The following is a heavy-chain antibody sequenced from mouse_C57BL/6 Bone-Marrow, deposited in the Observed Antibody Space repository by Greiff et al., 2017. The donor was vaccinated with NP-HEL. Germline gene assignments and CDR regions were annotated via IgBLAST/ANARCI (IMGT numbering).Heavy chain of an antibody. Sequence: VQLQQSGPGLVAPSQSLSITCTVSGFSLTSYTISWVRQPPGKGLEWLGVIWTGGGTNYNSALKSRLSISTDNSKSQVFLKMNSLQTEDTARDDCARTPPLQRWDCDVWGTGTTVTVSS. CDR3: ARTPPLQRWDCDV. CDR1: GFSLTSYT. V-gene: IGHV2-9-1*01. J-gene: IGHJ1*03. CDR2: IWTGGGT. D-gene: IGHD3-1*01.